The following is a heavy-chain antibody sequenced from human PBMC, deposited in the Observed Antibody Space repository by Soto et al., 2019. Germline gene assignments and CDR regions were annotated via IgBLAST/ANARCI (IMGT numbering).Heavy chain of an antibody. J-gene: IGHJ5*02. V-gene: IGHV1-18*01. CDR1: GYTXTNYG. CDR3: ARVIPGAEAWFGP. CDR2: ISAYTDNP. Sequence: XSXKVSCKASGYTXTNYGVSCVRQAPGQGLEWIGWISAYTDNPNYAQKLQGRVTITIETSTTTAYMYLRSLTSDDTDVYYCARVIPGAEAWFGPWGQGTLVTVSS. D-gene: IGHD2-2*01.